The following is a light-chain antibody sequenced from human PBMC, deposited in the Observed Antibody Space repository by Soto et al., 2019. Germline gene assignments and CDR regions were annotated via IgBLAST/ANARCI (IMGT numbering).Light chain of an antibody. CDR1: QSVSYSF. CDR3: QQYGSSPRT. V-gene: IGKV3-20*01. J-gene: IGKJ2*01. Sequence: EIVLTQSPGTLSLSPGEGATLSCRASQSVSYSFLAWYQQKPGQAPRLLIYGASSRATGIPDRFSGSGSGTDFTLTSSRQEPEDFAVYYCQQYGSSPRTFGQGTKLEIK. CDR2: GAS.